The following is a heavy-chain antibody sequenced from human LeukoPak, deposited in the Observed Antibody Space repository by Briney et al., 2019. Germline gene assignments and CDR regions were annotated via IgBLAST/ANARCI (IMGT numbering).Heavy chain of an antibody. CDR2: ISGSGGST. CDR3: AKGGYYYDSSGYYYDGYYFDY. CDR1: GFTFSSYA. Sequence: GGSLRLSCAASGFTFSSYAMSWVRQAPGKGLEWVSAISGSGGSTYYADSVKGRFTISRDNSKNTLYLQMNSLRAEDTAVYYCAKGGYYYDSSGYYYDGYYFDYWGQGTLVTVSS. V-gene: IGHV3-23*01. J-gene: IGHJ4*02. D-gene: IGHD3-22*01.